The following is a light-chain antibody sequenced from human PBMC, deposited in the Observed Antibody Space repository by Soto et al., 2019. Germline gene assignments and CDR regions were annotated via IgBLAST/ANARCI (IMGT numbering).Light chain of an antibody. V-gene: IGLV2-23*02. CDR2: EVT. CDR3: FSYAGSSSWG. Sequence: QSVLAQPASVSGSPGQSITISCTGTRSDIGSYNSIAWYQQHPGKAPRVMIFEVTKRPSGISNRFSGSKSGSTASLTISGLQAEDEADYFCFSYAGSSSWGFGGGTKVTVL. J-gene: IGLJ3*02. CDR1: RSDIGSYNS.